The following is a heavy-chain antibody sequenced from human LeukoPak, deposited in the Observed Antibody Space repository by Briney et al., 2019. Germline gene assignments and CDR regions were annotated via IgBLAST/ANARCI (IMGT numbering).Heavy chain of an antibody. CDR3: TKSDGYGLIRI. Sequence: SETLSLTCAVYGGSFSGYYWSWIRQPPGKGLEWIGEINHSGSTNYNPSLKNRVTISLDTSKNQFSLKVISMTAADTAAYYCTKSDGYGLIRICGRRTMVTVSS. CDR2: INHSGST. J-gene: IGHJ3*02. CDR1: GGSFSGYY. D-gene: IGHD3-10*01. V-gene: IGHV4-34*01.